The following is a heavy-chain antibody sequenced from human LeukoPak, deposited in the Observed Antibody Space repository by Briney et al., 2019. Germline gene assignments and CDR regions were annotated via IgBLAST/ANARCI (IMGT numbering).Heavy chain of an antibody. CDR1: GFTFDDYA. D-gene: IGHD6-13*01. CDR3: ARAERYSSSPFDY. CDR2: ISYDGSNK. J-gene: IGHJ4*02. V-gene: IGHV3-30*04. Sequence: GGSLRLSCAASGFTFDDYAMHWVRQAPGKGLEWVAVISYDGSNKYYADSVKGRFTISRDNSKNTLYLQMNSLRAEDTDVYYCARAERYSSSPFDYWGQGTLVTVSS.